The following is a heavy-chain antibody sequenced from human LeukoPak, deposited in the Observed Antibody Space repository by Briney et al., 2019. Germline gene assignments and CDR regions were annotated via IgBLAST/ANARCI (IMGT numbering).Heavy chain of an antibody. CDR3: ARGATGVAPPSLRFDP. J-gene: IGHJ5*02. Sequence: PSETLSLTCAVYGGSFSNYYWSWIRQPPGKGLEWIGEINHSGSTNYNPSLKSRVTISVDTSKNQFSLKLSSVTAADTAVYYCARGATGVAPPSLRFDPWGQGTLVIVSA. CDR2: INHSGST. V-gene: IGHV4-34*01. CDR1: GGSFSNYY. D-gene: IGHD6-13*01.